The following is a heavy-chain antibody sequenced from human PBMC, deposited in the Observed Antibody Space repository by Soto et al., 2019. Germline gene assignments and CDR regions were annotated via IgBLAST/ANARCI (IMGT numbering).Heavy chain of an antibody. J-gene: IGHJ4*02. D-gene: IGHD3-9*01. CDR1: GFNLSHPW. Sequence: EVQLVQSGGGLVKPGGSLRLSCAASGFNLSHPWMTWVRQAAGKGLEWVGRIKSETDGGTADYAAPVKGRITISRDDSKNTVYQQMNSLKTEDTAVYYCTTGIYYDLLTGYHDVAYWGQGTLVTVSS. CDR3: TTGIYYDLLTGYHDVAY. V-gene: IGHV3-15*01. CDR2: IKSETDGGTA.